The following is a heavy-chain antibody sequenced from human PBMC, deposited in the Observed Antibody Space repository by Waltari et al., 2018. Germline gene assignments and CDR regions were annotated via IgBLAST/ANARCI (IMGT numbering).Heavy chain of an antibody. CDR1: GGSISSGSYY. CDR2: IYTSGST. V-gene: IGHV4-61*02. J-gene: IGHJ6*03. CDR3: AGGAYYYYMDV. D-gene: IGHD1-26*01. Sequence: QVQLQESGPGLVKPSQTLSLTCTVSGGSISSGSYYWSWIRQPAGKGLEWIGRIYTSGSTNYNPSLKSRVTISVDTSKNQFSLKLSSVTAADTAVYYCAGGAYYYYMDVWGKGTTVTVSS.